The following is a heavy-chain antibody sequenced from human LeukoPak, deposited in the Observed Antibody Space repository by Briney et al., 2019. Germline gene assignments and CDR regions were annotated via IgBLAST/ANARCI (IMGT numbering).Heavy chain of an antibody. CDR1: GYTFTSYG. CDR2: ISAYNGNT. D-gene: IGHD6-19*01. CDR3: ARVPTKGWYVNYYGMDV. Sequence: GASVKVSCKASGYTFTSYGISWVRQAPGQGLEWMGWISAYNGNTNYAQKLQGRVTMTTDTSTSTAYKELRSLRSDDTAVYYCARVPTKGWYVNYYGMDVWGQGTTVTVSS. J-gene: IGHJ6*02. V-gene: IGHV1-18*01.